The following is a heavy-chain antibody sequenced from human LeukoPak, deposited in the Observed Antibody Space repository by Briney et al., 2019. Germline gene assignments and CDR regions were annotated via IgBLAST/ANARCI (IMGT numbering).Heavy chain of an antibody. D-gene: IGHD5-18*01. CDR2: ISAYNGNT. CDR3: ARGPGYPPYYYYYMDV. V-gene: IGHV1-18*04. Sequence: GASVKVSCKASGYTFTGYYMHWVRQAPGQGLEWMGWISAYNGNTNYAQKLQGRVTMTTDTSTSTAYMELRSLRSDDTAVYYCARGPGYPPYYYYYMDVWGKGTTVTVSS. J-gene: IGHJ6*03. CDR1: GYTFTGYY.